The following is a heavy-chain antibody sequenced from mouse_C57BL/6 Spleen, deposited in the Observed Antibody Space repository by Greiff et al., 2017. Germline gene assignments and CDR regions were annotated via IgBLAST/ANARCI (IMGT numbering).Heavy chain of an antibody. Sequence: QVQLKQSGAELVRPGASVTLSCKASGYTFTDYEMHWVKQTPVHGLEWIGAIDPETGGTSYHQKFKGQAILSADKASSPAYMELRRLKSEDSDVYYCTRSIWDGSSYYFDYWGQGTTLTVSS. CDR3: TRSIWDGSSYYFDY. J-gene: IGHJ2*01. CDR2: IDPETGGT. V-gene: IGHV1-15*01. D-gene: IGHD1-1*01. CDR1: GYTFTDYE.